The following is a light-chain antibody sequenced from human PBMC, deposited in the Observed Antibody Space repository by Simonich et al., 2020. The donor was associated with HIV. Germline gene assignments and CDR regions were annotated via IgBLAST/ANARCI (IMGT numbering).Light chain of an antibody. V-gene: IGLV2-14*03. Sequence: QSALTQPASVSGSPGQSIPISCPGTSSDVGGYNYVSWYQQHPGKAPKLMIYDVSKRPAGVSNRFSGSKSGNTASLTISGLQAEDEADYYCCSYAGSYTWVFGGGTKLTVL. J-gene: IGLJ3*02. CDR1: SSDVGGYNY. CDR3: CSYAGSYTWV. CDR2: DVS.